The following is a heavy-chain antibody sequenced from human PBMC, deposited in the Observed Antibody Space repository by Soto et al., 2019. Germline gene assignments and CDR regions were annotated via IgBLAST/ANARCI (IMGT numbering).Heavy chain of an antibody. V-gene: IGHV3-11*01. CDR2: ISSSGSTI. Sequence: PGGSLRLSCAASGFTFSDYYMSWIRQAPGKGLEWVSYISSSGSTIYYADSVKGRFTISRDNAKNSLYLQMNSLRAEDTAVYYCASHESDFWSGYSYDYYYYGMDVWGQGTTVTVSS. CDR3: ASHESDFWSGYSYDYYYYGMDV. D-gene: IGHD3-3*01. J-gene: IGHJ6*02. CDR1: GFTFSDYY.